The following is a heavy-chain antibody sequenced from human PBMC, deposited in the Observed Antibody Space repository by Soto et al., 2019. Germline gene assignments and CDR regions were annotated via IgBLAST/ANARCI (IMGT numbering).Heavy chain of an antibody. Sequence: PSETLSLTCAVSGYSISSGYYWGWIRQPPGKGLEWIGSXXXSXSXXXNXXXXSRVTISVDTSKNQFSLKLSSVTAADTAVYYCASRWELLRNWFDPWGQGILVTVSS. J-gene: IGHJ5*02. CDR1: GYSISSGYY. CDR2: XXXSXSX. CDR3: ASRWELLRNWFDP. V-gene: IGHV4-38-2*01. D-gene: IGHD1-26*01.